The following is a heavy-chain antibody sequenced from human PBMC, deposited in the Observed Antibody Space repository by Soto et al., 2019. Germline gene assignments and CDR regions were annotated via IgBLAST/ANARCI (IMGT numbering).Heavy chain of an antibody. Sequence: EVQLVESGGGLVKPGGSLRLSCAASGFTFSSYSMNWVRQAPGKGLEWVSSISSSSSYIYYADSVKGRFTIYRDNAKKALDLQMNSVRAEDTGGYYCARESDVVVVAATADYWGQGTLVTVSS. V-gene: IGHV3-21*01. CDR2: ISSSSSYI. CDR3: ARESDVVVVAATADY. J-gene: IGHJ4*02. CDR1: GFTFSSYS. D-gene: IGHD2-15*01.